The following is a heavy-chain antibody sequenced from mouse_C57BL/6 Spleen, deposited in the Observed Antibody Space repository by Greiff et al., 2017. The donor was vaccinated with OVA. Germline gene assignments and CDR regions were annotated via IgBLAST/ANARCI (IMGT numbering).Heavy chain of an antibody. CDR3: ARLAYYSNYFDY. Sequence: QVHVKQPGAELVKPGASVKMSCKASGYTFTSYWITWVKQRPGQGLEWIGDIYPGSGSTNYNAKFKSKATLTVDTSSSTAYMQLSSLTSEDSAVYYCARLAYYSNYFDYWGQGTTLTVSS. J-gene: IGHJ2*01. V-gene: IGHV1-55*01. CDR1: GYTFTSYW. CDR2: IYPGSGST. D-gene: IGHD2-5*01.